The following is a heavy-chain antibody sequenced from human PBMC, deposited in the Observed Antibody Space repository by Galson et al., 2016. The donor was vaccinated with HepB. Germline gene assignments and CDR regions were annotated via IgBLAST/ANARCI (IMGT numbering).Heavy chain of an antibody. CDR2: ISTSGSST. V-gene: IGHV3-23*01. CDR3: AKGTTDLGDD. D-gene: IGHD4-11*01. J-gene: IGHJ4*02. Sequence: SLRLSCAASGFAFSVYGTTWVRQAPRKGLEWVSAISTSGSSTDYADSVKGRFTISRDNSKNTLYLQMNSLRAEDTAVYYCAKGTTDLGDDWDQGIVVTVSS. CDR1: GFAFSVYG.